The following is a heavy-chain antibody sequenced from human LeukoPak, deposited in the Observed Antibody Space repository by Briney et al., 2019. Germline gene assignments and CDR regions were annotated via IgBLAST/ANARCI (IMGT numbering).Heavy chain of an antibody. CDR2: INHSGST. CDR1: GGSFSGYY. D-gene: IGHD3-22*01. CDR3: ARATYYYDSSGYPEDLFDY. Sequence: SETLSLTCAVYGGSFSGYYWSWIRQPPGKGLEWIGEINHSGSTNYNPSLKSRVTISVDTSKNQFSLKLSSVTAADTAVYYCARATYYYDSSGYPEDLFDYWGQGTLVTVSS. V-gene: IGHV4-34*01. J-gene: IGHJ4*02.